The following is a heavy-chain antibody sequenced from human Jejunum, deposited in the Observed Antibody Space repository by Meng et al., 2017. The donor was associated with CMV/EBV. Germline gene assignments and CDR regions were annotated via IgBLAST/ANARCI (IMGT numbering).Heavy chain of an antibody. J-gene: IGHJ6*02. V-gene: IGHV1-58*02. D-gene: IGHD3-16*01. Sequence: FTLSRSAMQWVRQARGQRPEWIGWIVAGGESTEYAQKFQKRVIITRDMSTSTVYMELISLTSEDTATYYCATVYDSYYHLSGLDVWGQGTTVTVSS. CDR1: FTLSRSA. CDR3: ATVYDSYYHLSGLDV. CDR2: IVAGGEST.